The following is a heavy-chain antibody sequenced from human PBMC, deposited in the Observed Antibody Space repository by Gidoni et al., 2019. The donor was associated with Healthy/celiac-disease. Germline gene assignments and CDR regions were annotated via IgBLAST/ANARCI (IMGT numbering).Heavy chain of an antibody. CDR2: IKPNSGGT. D-gene: IGHD6-19*01. Sequence: QVQLVQSGAEVKKPGASVKVSCKASGYPFTGSYMHWVRQAPGQGLEWMGWIKPNSGGTNYAQKFQGWVTMTRDTSISTAYMELSRLRSDDTAVYYCARGIAVAGQGFDYWGQGTLVTVSS. V-gene: IGHV1-2*04. CDR3: ARGIAVAGQGFDY. CDR1: GYPFTGSY. J-gene: IGHJ4*02.